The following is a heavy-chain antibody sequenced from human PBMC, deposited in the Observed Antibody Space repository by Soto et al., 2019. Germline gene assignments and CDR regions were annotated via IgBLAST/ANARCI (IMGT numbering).Heavy chain of an antibody. CDR3: ARDPPSCSGGSCYSGGMDV. D-gene: IGHD2-15*01. CDR1: GGTFSSYA. J-gene: IGHJ6*02. CDR2: IIPIFGTA. Sequence: QVQLVQSGAEVKKPGSSVKVSCKASGGTFSSYAISWVRQAPGQGLEWMGGIIPIFGTANYAQKFQGRVTITADESTSTAYMERSSLRSEDTAVYYCARDPPSCSGGSCYSGGMDVWGQGTTVTVSS. V-gene: IGHV1-69*01.